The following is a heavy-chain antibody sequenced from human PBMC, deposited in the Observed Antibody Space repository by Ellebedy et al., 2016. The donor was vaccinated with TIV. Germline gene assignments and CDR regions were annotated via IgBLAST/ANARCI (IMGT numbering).Heavy chain of an antibody. CDR2: IYYSGST. D-gene: IGHD2-2*01. J-gene: IGHJ4*02. Sequence: MPSETLSLTCTVSGGSISSYYWSWIRQPPGKGLEWIGYIYYSGSTNYHPSLKSRVPISVDTSKNQFSLKLSSVTAADPAVYYWARLEARSSTIIRGYYFDYWGQGTLVTVSS. CDR3: ARLEARSSTIIRGYYFDY. V-gene: IGHV4-59*08. CDR1: GGSISSYY.